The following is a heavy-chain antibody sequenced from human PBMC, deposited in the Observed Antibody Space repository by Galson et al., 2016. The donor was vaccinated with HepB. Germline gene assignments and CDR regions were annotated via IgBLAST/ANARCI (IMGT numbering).Heavy chain of an antibody. V-gene: IGHV3-30-3*01. CDR1: TANFSAYV. J-gene: IGHJ4*01. Sequence: SLRLSCAASTANFSAYVIHWVRQAPGRGLEWVAVMSSDGAKKYYTDSVKGRFTISRDNSKNTLYLQLDSLTSEDSAFYYCATDLTTDGRPHHYLIRYYFDLWGQGTLVTVSS. CDR3: ATDLTTDGRPHHYLIRYYFDL. CDR2: MSSDGAKK. D-gene: IGHD1-1*01.